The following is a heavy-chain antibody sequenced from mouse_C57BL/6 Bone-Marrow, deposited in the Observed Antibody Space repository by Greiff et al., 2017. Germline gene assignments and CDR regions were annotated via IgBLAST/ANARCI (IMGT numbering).Heavy chain of an antibody. CDR2: IHPNSGST. Sequence: QVQLQQPGAELVKPGASVKLSCKASGYTFTSYWMHWVKQRPGQGLAWIGMIHPNSGSTNYNEKFKSKATLTVDKSSSTAYLQLSSLTSEDSAVYYCARSPANWDGWFAYWGQGTLVTVSA. D-gene: IGHD4-1*01. V-gene: IGHV1-64*01. CDR1: GYTFTSYW. J-gene: IGHJ3*01. CDR3: ARSPANWDGWFAY.